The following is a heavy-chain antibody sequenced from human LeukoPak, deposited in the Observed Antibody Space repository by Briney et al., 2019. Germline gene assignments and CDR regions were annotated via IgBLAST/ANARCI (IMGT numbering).Heavy chain of an antibody. CDR2: IIPILGIA. V-gene: IGHV1-69*04. J-gene: IGHJ4*02. CDR3: ARDYSYGYS. D-gene: IGHD5-18*01. CDR1: GGTFNNSA. Sequence: GASVKVSCKTSGGTFNNSAISWVRQAPGQGLEWMGRIIPILGIANYAQKFQGRVTITADKSTSTAYMELSSLRSEDTAVYYRARDYSYGYSWGQGTLVTVSS.